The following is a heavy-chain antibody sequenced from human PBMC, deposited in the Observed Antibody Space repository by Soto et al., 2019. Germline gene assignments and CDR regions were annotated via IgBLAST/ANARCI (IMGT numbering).Heavy chain of an antibody. CDR2: IYSDGTTT. CDR3: AKLWFDIPGFYDY. Sequence: GGSLRLSCAASGFTFSSYWMHWVRQAPGKGLVWVSRIYSDGTTTNYADSVKGRFTISRDNSKNTLYLQMNSLRAEDTAVYYCAKLWFDIPGFYDYWGQGTLVTVSS. V-gene: IGHV3-74*01. J-gene: IGHJ4*02. CDR1: GFTFSSYW. D-gene: IGHD3-10*01.